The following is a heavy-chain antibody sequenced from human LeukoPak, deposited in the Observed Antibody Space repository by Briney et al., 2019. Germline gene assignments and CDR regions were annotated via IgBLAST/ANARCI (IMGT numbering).Heavy chain of an antibody. V-gene: IGHV4-30-4*01. J-gene: IGHJ5*02. CDR1: GGSISSGDYY. CDR2: MYYSGST. D-gene: IGHD3-22*01. Sequence: SETLSLTCTVSGGSISSGDYYWSWIRQPPGKGLEWIAYMYYSGSTYYNPSLKSRVTMSADTSKNQLSLKLSSVTAADTAVYYWARPYYYGSRIDPWGQGILVTVSS. CDR3: ARPYYYGSRIDP.